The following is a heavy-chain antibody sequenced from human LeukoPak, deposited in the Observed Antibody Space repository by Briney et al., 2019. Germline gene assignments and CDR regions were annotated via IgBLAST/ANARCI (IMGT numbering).Heavy chain of an antibody. V-gene: IGHV4-59*11. D-gene: IGHD4-17*01. Sequence: SETLSLTCTVSGGSFSSHYWSWIRQPPGKGLERIGYISYIGSTNYNPSLKSRVTISVDTSKNQFSLKLSSVTAADTAVYYCARDPTPVTKGLDIWGQGTMVTVSS. CDR3: ARDPTPVTKGLDI. J-gene: IGHJ3*02. CDR2: ISYIGST. CDR1: GGSFSSHY.